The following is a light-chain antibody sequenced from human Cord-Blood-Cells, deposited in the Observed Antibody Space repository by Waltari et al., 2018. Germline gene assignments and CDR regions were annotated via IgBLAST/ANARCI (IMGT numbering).Light chain of an antibody. Sequence: QSALPQPASVSGSPGQSITISCTGTSSDVGGYNYVSWYQHHPGKAPKLMIYDVSNRPSGVSNRFSGSKSGNTASLTISGLQAEDEADYYCSSYTSSSTLFGTGTKVTVL. J-gene: IGLJ1*01. V-gene: IGLV2-14*03. CDR1: SSDVGGYNY. CDR3: SSYTSSSTL. CDR2: DVS.